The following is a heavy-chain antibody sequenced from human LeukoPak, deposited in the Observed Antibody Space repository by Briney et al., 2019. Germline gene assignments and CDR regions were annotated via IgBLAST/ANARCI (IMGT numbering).Heavy chain of an antibody. CDR3: ARDDSAYYSGSFSV. CDR1: GGSISSYY. D-gene: IGHD1-26*01. CDR2: IYTSGST. Sequence: SETLSLTCTVSGGSISSYYWSWIRQPAGKGLEWIGRIYTSGSTNYNPSLKSRVTMSVDTSKNQFSLKLSSVTAADTAVYYCARDDSAYYSGSFSVWGQGTMVTVSS. V-gene: IGHV4-4*07. J-gene: IGHJ3*01.